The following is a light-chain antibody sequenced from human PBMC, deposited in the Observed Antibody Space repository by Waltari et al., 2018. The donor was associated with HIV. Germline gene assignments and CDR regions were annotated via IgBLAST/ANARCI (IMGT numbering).Light chain of an antibody. CDR1: SSNIGNNY. CDR3: GTWDNSLSAYVL. Sequence: QSVLPQPPSLSAAPGQKVTISHSGSSSNIGNNYVYWYQQLPGTAPKLRIYDKSKRPSGIPDRFSASKSGTSATLVITGLQIGDEADYFCGTWDNSLSAYVLFGGGTKLTVL. CDR2: DKS. V-gene: IGLV1-51*01. J-gene: IGLJ2*01.